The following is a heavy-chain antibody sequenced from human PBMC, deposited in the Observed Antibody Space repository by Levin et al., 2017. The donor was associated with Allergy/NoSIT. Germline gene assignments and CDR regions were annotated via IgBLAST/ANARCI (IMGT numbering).Heavy chain of an antibody. Sequence: GSLRLSCTVSGGSINGYYWSWVRQPPGKGLEWIGYIYYSGSTNYSPSLKSRVTISVDTSKNQFSLKLRSVTAADTAVYYCTRGSGTMIANWGQGTLVTVSS. CDR1: GGSINGYY. CDR3: TRGSGTMIAN. CDR2: IYYSGST. V-gene: IGHV4-59*01. J-gene: IGHJ1*01. D-gene: IGHD3-22*01.